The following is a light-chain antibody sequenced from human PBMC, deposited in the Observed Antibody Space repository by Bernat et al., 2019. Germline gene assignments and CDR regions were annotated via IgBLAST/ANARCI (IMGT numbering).Light chain of an antibody. Sequence: EIVMTQSPATLSVSPGERATLSCRASQSVSSNLAWYQQKPGQAPRLLIYGASTRATGIPARFRGSGSGTEFTLAISSLQSADFAVYYCQQYNNWHPGYTFGQGTKLAIK. J-gene: IGKJ2*01. CDR3: QQYNNWHPGYT. V-gene: IGKV3-15*01. CDR1: QSVSSN. CDR2: GAS.